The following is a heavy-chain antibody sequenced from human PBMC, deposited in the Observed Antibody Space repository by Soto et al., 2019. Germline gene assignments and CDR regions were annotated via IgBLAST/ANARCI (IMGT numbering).Heavy chain of an antibody. CDR2: ISAYNGIT. Sequence: GASVKVSCKASGYTFTNYGISWVRQAPGQGLEWMGWISAYNGITKYAQKLQGRVTMTTDTSTSTAYMELRSLRSDDTAVYYCARGVGSGSYYNQYNWFDPWGQGTLVTVSS. V-gene: IGHV1-18*01. D-gene: IGHD3-10*01. CDR1: GYTFTNYG. CDR3: ARGVGSGSYYNQYNWFDP. J-gene: IGHJ5*02.